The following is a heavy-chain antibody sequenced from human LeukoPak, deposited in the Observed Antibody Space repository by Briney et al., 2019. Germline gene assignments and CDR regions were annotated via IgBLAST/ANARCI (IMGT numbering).Heavy chain of an antibody. J-gene: IGHJ4*02. CDR2: IYYSGST. V-gene: IGHV4-31*03. D-gene: IGHD4-17*01. CDR1: GGSISSGGYY. CDR3: AGADYGLGPSYFDY. Sequence: SETLSLTCTVSGGSISSGGYYWSWIRQHPGKGLEWIGYIYYSGSTYYSPSLKSRVTISVDTSKNQFSLKLSSVTAADTAVYYCAGADYGLGPSYFDYWGQGTLVTVSS.